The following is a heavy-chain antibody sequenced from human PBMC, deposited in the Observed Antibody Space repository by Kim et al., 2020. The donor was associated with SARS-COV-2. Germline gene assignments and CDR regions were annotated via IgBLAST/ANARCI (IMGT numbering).Heavy chain of an antibody. CDR3: AGAYGSGISKYYGMDV. J-gene: IGHJ6*02. CDR2: MNPYSGNT. Sequence: ASVKVSCKASGHIFTNYDINWVRQATGQGLEWMGWMNPYSGNTGYAQKFQGRVTMTRNTSTSTAYLELSSLRFEDTAVFYCAGAYGSGISKYYGMDVWGQGTTVTVS. D-gene: IGHD3-10*01. V-gene: IGHV1-8*01. CDR1: GHIFTNYD.